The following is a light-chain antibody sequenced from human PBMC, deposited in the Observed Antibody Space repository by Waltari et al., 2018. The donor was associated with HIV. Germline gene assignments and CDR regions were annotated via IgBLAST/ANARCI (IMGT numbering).Light chain of an antibody. J-gene: IGLJ3*02. V-gene: IGLV2-14*03. CDR3: SSFAGQGSLM. Sequence: QPPLHQPACLAGSPRQSFIISCTGISLDVAVYNFLPWYQQYPGQAPRLIIYAVTERPSGVSTRFSGSKSGDTAALTISGLQAEDEAVYFCSSFAGQGSLMFGGGTKLTVL. CDR1: SLDVAVYNF. CDR2: AVT.